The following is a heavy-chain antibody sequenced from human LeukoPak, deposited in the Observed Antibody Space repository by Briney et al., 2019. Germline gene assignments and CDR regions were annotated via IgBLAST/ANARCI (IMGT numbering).Heavy chain of an antibody. CDR1: GYSISSGYY. CDR3: ARLVTDILTGYYPLFDY. Sequence: SETLSLTCAVSGYSISSGYYWGWIRQPPGKGLEWIGSIYHSGSTYYNPSFKSRVTISVDTSKNQFSLKLSSVTAADTAVYYCARLVTDILTGYYPLFDYWGQGTLVTVSS. CDR2: IYHSGST. D-gene: IGHD3-9*01. V-gene: IGHV4-38-2*01. J-gene: IGHJ4*02.